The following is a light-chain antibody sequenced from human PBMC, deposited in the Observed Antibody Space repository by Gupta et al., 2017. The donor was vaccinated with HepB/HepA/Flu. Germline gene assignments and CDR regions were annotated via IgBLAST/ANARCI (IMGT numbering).Light chain of an antibody. CDR2: DVN. J-gene: IGLJ2*01. Sequence: QSALTQPASVSGSPGQSITISCTGTGSDVGGYNSVAWYQQYSGKAPKLLIYDVNVRPSGISTRFSGSKSGNSASLTISGLQTEDEADYFCSSFTSTTTTLVVFGGGTKLTVL. V-gene: IGLV2-14*03. CDR1: GSDVGGYNS. CDR3: SSFTSTTTTLVV.